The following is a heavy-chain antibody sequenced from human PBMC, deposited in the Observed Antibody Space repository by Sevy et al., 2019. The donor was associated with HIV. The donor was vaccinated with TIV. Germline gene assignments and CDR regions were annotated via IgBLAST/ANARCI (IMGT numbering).Heavy chain of an antibody. CDR2: IIPIFGTA. CDR3: ARDHYDYVWGSYRSGWFDP. J-gene: IGHJ5*02. Sequence: ASVKVSCKASGGTFSSYAISWVRQAPGQGLEWMGGIIPIFGTANYAQKFQGRVTITADESTGTAYMELSGLRSEDTAVYYCARDHYDYVWGSYRSGWFDPWGQGTLVTVSS. D-gene: IGHD3-16*02. V-gene: IGHV1-69*13. CDR1: GGTFSSYA.